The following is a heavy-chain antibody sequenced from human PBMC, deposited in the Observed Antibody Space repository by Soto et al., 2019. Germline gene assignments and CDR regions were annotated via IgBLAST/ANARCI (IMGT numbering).Heavy chain of an antibody. CDR3: VREGHSGFFS. J-gene: IGHJ5*02. Sequence: EVQLVESGGGLVQPGGSLRLSCATSGFTFGDYWMSWVRQAPGKRLEWVANTKQDESEKYYVGSVKGRFTISRDNAKNSLYLQMNSLRAEDTAVYFCVREGHSGFFSWGQGTLVTVSS. V-gene: IGHV3-7*01. CDR2: TKQDESEK. CDR1: GFTFGDYW. D-gene: IGHD6-25*01.